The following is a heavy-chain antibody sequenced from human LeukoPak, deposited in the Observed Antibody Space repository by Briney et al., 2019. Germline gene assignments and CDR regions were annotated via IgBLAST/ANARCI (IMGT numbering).Heavy chain of an antibody. CDR1: GGSISSGDYH. Sequence: SETLSLTCTVSGGSISSGDYHWSWIRQPPGTGLEWIGSIYYTGSPYFNPSLKSRLTLSVDTSKNQFSLKLSSMTAADTAMYYCARGQYGSGSFYPPNYFDLWGQGTLVTVSS. J-gene: IGHJ4*02. D-gene: IGHD3-10*01. CDR2: IYYTGSP. CDR3: ARGQYGSGSFYPPNYFDL. V-gene: IGHV4-39*07.